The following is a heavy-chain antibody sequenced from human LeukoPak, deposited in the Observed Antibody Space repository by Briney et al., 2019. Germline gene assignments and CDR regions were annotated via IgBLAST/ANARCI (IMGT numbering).Heavy chain of an antibody. CDR2: ISYDANNK. V-gene: IGHV3-30-3*01. CDR3: ARDGYNDEDWSFGL. J-gene: IGHJ2*01. D-gene: IGHD5-24*01. CDR1: GFTFSSYD. Sequence: VRSLRLSRAASGFTFSSYDMHWVRQAPGKGLEWVAVISYDANNKYYADSVKGRFTNSRDNSKKTLYLQMNSPRAEDTAVYYCARDGYNDEDWSFGLWGRGILVTVSS.